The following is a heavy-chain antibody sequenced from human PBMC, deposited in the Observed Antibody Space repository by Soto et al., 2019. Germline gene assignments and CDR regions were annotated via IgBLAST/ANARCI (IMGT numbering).Heavy chain of an antibody. Sequence: SETLSLTCAVYGGSFSGYYWSWIRQPPGKGLEWIGEINHSGGTNYNPSLKSRVTISVDTSKNQFSLKLSSVTAADTAVYYCARGLWFGELSSYGMDVWGQGTTVTVSS. CDR2: INHSGGT. CDR3: ARGLWFGELSSYGMDV. D-gene: IGHD3-10*01. CDR1: GGSFSGYY. V-gene: IGHV4-34*01. J-gene: IGHJ6*02.